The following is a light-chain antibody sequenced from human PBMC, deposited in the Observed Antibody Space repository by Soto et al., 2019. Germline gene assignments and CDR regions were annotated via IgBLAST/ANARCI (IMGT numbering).Light chain of an antibody. CDR2: DAP. Sequence: EIVMTQSPATLSVSPGERATLSLRASQSVSEFLAWYQQKPGQAPRLLIYDAPNRATGIPARFSGSGSGTDFTLTISSLEAEDFALYYCQQRSKWPVTFGGGTKVDIK. J-gene: IGKJ4*01. CDR1: QSVSEF. V-gene: IGKV3-11*01. CDR3: QQRSKWPVT.